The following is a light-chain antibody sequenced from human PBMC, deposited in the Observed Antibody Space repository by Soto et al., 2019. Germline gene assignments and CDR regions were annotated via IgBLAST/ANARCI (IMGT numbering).Light chain of an antibody. CDR2: EVS. CDR1: SSDIGGYNY. V-gene: IGLV2-14*01. Sequence: QSVLTQPASVSGSPGQSITISCTGTSSDIGGYNYVSWYQQHPGKVPKLMIFEVSNRPSGVSYRFSGSKSGNTASLTISGLKAEDEADYYCSSYTDRQSYLFGTGTKVTVL. CDR3: SSYTDRQSYL. J-gene: IGLJ1*01.